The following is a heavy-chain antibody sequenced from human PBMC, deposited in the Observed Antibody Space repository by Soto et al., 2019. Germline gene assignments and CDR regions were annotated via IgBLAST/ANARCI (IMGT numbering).Heavy chain of an antibody. V-gene: IGHV4-4*02. Sequence: SETLSLTCAVSGGSISSDNWWTWVRQPAGKGLEWLGEVFHTGSTTYNPSLKNRVTISLDKSKNQFSLKLTSVTAADTAVYYCARGQTWFGELDSFDYWGQGTLVTAPQ. CDR1: GGSISSDNW. CDR2: VFHTGST. CDR3: ARGQTWFGELDSFDY. D-gene: IGHD3-10*01. J-gene: IGHJ4*02.